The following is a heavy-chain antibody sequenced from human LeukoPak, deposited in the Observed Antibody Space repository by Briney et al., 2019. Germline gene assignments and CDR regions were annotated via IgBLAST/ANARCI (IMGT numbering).Heavy chain of an antibody. V-gene: IGHV3-23*01. CDR2: ISGSGGST. D-gene: IGHD3-10*01. J-gene: IGHJ4*02. CDR1: GFTFSSYS. Sequence: GGSLRLSCAASGFTFSSYSMNWVRQAPGKGLEWVSVISGSGGSTYYADSVKGRFTISRDNSKNTLYLQMNSLRAEDTAVYYCAKKSPGSFDYWGQGTLVTVSS. CDR3: AKKSPGSFDY.